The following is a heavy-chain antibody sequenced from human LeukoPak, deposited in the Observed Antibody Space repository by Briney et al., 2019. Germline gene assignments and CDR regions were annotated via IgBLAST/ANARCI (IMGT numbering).Heavy chain of an antibody. V-gene: IGHV3-7*01. Sequence: GGSLRLSCVATGFTFSSSWMTWVRQAPGKGLEWVANINPDGSGKDYVDSLKGRFTISRENARNSLPLQMNNLRAEDTAVYYCARHDNWNFPYWGQGTLVTVSS. J-gene: IGHJ4*02. CDR2: INPDGSGK. D-gene: IGHD1-1*01. CDR1: GFTFSSSW. CDR3: ARHDNWNFPY.